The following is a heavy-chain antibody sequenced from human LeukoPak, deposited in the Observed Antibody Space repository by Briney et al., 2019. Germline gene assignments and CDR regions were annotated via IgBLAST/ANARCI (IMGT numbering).Heavy chain of an antibody. V-gene: IGHV3-30*02. J-gene: IGHJ4*02. CDR2: IRYDGSNK. CDR3: AKVRTLTIFGVVPIDY. Sequence: GGSLRLSCAASGFTFSSYGMHWVRQAPGKGLEWVAFIRYDGSNKYYADSVKGRFTISRDNSKNTLYLQMNSLRAEDTAVYYCAKVRTLTIFGVVPIDYWGQGTLVTVSS. CDR1: GFTFSSYG. D-gene: IGHD3-3*01.